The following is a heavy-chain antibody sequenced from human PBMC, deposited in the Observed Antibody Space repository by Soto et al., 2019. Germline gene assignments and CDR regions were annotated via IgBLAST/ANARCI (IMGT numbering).Heavy chain of an antibody. V-gene: IGHV1-3*01. CDR3: ARVGGSYYVSRFYFGY. CDR2: INAGNGNT. CDR1: GYTFTSYA. J-gene: IGHJ4*02. D-gene: IGHD1-26*01. Sequence: ASVKVSCKASGYTFTSYAMHWVRQAPGQRLEWMGWINAGNGNTKYSQKFQGRVTITRDTSASTAYMELSSLRSEDTAVYYCARVGGSYYVSRFYFGYWGQGTLVTVSS.